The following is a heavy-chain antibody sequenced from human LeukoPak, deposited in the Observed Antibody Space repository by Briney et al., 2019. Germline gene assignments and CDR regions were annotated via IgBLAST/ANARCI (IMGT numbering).Heavy chain of an antibody. J-gene: IGHJ4*02. CDR3: ERRRYDSSGGYFDY. CDR1: GGSISSYY. CDR2: IYYSGST. V-gene: IGHV4-59*01. D-gene: IGHD3-22*01. Sequence: SETLPLTCTVSGGSISSYYWSWIRQPPGKGLEWIGNIYYSGSTNYNPSLKSRVTISVDTSKNQFSLKLSSVTAADTAVYYCERRRYDSSGGYFDYWGQGTLVTVSS.